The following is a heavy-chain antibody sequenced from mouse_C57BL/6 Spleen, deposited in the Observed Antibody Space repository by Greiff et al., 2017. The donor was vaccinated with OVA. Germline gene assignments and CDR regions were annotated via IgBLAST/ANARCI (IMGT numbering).Heavy chain of an antibody. CDR3: ARTTVVAFYAMDD. Sequence: VTLPPSRPCLVQPSQSLSITCTVSGFSLTSYGVHWVRQSPGKGLEWLGVIWSGGSTDYNAAFISRLSISKDNSKSQVFFKMNSMQDDDTAIYYRARTTVVAFYAMDDWGQGTSVTVSS. J-gene: IGHJ4*01. CDR2: IWSGGST. D-gene: IGHD1-1*01. CDR1: GFSLTSYG. V-gene: IGHV2-2*01.